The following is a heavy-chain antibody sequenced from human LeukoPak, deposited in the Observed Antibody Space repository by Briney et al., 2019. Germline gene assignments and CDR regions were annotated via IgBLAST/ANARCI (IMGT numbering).Heavy chain of an antibody. J-gene: IGHJ4*02. CDR1: GFTFSTYW. CDR2: IKEDGSEK. V-gene: IGHV3-7*04. CDR3: ARGYTCGY. D-gene: IGHD5-18*01. Sequence: PGGSLRLSCSASGFTFSTYWMSWVRQAPGKGLEWVANIKEDGSEKNYADSVKGRFTISRYNAKNSLYLRMNSLRAEDTAVYYCARGYTCGYWGQGTLVIVSS.